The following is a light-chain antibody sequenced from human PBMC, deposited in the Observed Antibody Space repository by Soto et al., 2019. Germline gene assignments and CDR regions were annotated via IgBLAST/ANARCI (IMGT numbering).Light chain of an antibody. CDR3: QQYNNWPPKYT. V-gene: IGKV3-15*01. Sequence: EIVMTQSPAILSVSPGERVTLSCRASQSVSSNLAWYQQKPGQAPRLLIYDASTRATGIPARFSGSGSGTEFTLTISSLQFEDFAVYYCQQYNNWPPKYTFGQGTKLEIK. CDR1: QSVSSN. J-gene: IGKJ2*01. CDR2: DAS.